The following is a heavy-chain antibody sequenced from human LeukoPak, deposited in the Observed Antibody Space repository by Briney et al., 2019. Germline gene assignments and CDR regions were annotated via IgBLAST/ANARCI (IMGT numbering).Heavy chain of an antibody. CDR1: GGSISSSNW. V-gene: IGHV4-4*02. D-gene: IGHD6-19*01. CDR3: ARRGSGMGNWFDP. CDR2: IYHSGST. Sequence: SETLSLTCAVSGGSISSSNWWSWVRQPPGKGLEWIGEIYHSGSTNYNPSLKSRVTISVDKSKNQFSLKLSSVTAADTAVYYCARRGSGMGNWFDPWGQGTLVTVSS. J-gene: IGHJ5*02.